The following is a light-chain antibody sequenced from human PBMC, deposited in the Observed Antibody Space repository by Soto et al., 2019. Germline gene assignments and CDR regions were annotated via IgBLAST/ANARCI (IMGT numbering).Light chain of an antibody. CDR2: EVT. CDR3: SAYTTSSTYV. J-gene: IGLJ1*01. Sequence: QSALTQPASVSASPGQSITISCTGTNSDVGTYDDVSWYRQHPGKAPKLLIYEVTNRPSGVSNRFSGSKSGNTASLTISGRQAEDEADYYCSAYTTSSTYVFGSGTKVTVL. CDR1: NSDVGTYDD. V-gene: IGLV2-14*01.